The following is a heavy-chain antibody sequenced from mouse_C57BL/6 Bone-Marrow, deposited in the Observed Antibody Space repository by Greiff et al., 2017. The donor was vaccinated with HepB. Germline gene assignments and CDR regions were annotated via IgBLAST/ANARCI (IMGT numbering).Heavy chain of an antibody. D-gene: IGHD1-1*01. Sequence: VQLQQSGAELARPGASVKLSCKASGYTFTSYGISWVKQRTGQGLEWIGEIYPRSGNTYYNEKFKGKATLTADKSSSTAYMELRSLTSEDSAVYFCAREPVVAGGFADGGQGTRVTVSA. CDR2: IYPRSGNT. V-gene: IGHV1-81*01. J-gene: IGHJ3*01. CDR3: AREPVVAGGFAD. CDR1: GYTFTSYG.